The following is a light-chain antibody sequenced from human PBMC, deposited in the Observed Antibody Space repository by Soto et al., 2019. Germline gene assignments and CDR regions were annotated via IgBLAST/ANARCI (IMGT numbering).Light chain of an antibody. CDR3: QQYGRSPYI. V-gene: IGKV3-20*01. CDR1: KTVKSNY. Sequence: EIVLTQSPGTLSLSPGERATLSCRAGKTVKSNYLAWYQQKPGQTPRLLIYAASTRATGIPDRFSGSGSGTDFTLTISRLEPEDFAVYYCQQYGRSPYIFGQGTKLEIK. J-gene: IGKJ2*01. CDR2: AAS.